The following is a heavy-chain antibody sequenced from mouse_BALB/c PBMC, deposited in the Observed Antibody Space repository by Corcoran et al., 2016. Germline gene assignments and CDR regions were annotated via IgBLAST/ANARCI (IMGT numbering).Heavy chain of an antibody. CDR2: IDPANGST. Sequence: EVQLQQSGAELVKPGASVKLSCTASGFNINDTYMHWVKQRPEQGLEWIGRIDPANGSTKSDPKFQGKATMTADTSSNTVYLQLSSLTSEATAVYYCGRSREGNYVVYWGQGTTLTVSS. J-gene: IGHJ2*01. CDR3: GRSREGNYVVY. V-gene: IGHV14-3*02. CDR1: GFNINDTY. D-gene: IGHD2-1*01.